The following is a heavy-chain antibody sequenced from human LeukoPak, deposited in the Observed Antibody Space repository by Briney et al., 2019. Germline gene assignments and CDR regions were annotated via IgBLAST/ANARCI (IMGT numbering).Heavy chain of an antibody. J-gene: IGHJ4*02. Sequence: GASVKVSCKASGYTFTGYYMHWVRQAPGQGLERMGWINPNSGGTNYAQKFQGRVTMTRDTSISTAYMELSRLRSDDTAAYYCARELKVVVVPAAIPGYWGQGTLVTVSS. D-gene: IGHD2-2*01. V-gene: IGHV1-2*02. CDR3: ARELKVVVVPAAIPGY. CDR2: INPNSGGT. CDR1: GYTFTGYY.